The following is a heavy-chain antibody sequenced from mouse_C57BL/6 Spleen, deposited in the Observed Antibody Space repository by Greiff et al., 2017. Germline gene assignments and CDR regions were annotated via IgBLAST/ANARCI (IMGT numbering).Heavy chain of an antibody. V-gene: IGHV3-6*01. CDR2: ISYDGSN. CDR1: GYSITSGYY. J-gene: IGHJ2*01. Sequence: EVQLQESGPGLVKPSQSLSLTCSVTGYSITSGYYWNWIRQFPGNKLEWMGYISYDGSNNYNPSLKNRTSITRDTSKNQFFLKLNSVTTEDTATYYCARDSYDGTLDYWGQGTTLTVSS. D-gene: IGHD2-3*01. CDR3: ARDSYDGTLDY.